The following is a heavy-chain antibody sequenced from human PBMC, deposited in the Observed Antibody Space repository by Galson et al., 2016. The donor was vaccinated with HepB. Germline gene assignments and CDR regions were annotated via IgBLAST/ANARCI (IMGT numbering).Heavy chain of an antibody. J-gene: IGHJ6*02. CDR2: INHSGST. CDR3: ARDLVRGPVRITGTFPLYYYGMDV. D-gene: IGHD1-20*01. V-gene: IGHV4-34*01. CDR1: GGSFSGYY. Sequence: SETLSLTCAVYGGSFSGYYWSWIRQPPGKGLEWIGEINHSGSTNYNPSLKSRVTISVDTSKNQFSLKLSSVTAADTAMYYCARDLVRGPVRITGTFPLYYYGMDVWGQGTTVTVSS.